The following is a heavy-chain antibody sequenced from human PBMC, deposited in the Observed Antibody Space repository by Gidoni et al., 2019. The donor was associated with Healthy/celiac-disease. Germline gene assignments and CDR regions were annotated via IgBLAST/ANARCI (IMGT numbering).Heavy chain of an antibody. J-gene: IGHJ3*02. CDR1: GGSIRSGGYY. V-gene: IGHV4-31*03. CDR3: ASIRGVIITDAFDI. D-gene: IGHD3-10*01. CDR2: IYYSGST. Sequence: QVQLQESGPGLVKPSQTLSLTCTVSGGSIRSGGYYWSWIRQHPGKGLEWIGYIYYSGSTYYNPSLKSRVTISVDTSKNQFSLKLSSVTAADTAVYYCASIRGVIITDAFDIWGQGTMVTVSS.